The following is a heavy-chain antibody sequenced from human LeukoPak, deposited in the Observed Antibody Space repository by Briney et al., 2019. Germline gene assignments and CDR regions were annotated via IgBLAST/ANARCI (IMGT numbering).Heavy chain of an antibody. V-gene: IGHV3-53*01. J-gene: IGHJ4*02. D-gene: IGHD6-19*01. CDR3: AKAVSAIAVAGTLFDY. CDR1: GFTVSSNY. CDR2: IYSGGST. Sequence: GGSLRLSCAASGFTVSSNYMSWVRQAPGKGLEWVSVIYSGGSTYYADSVKGRFTISRDNSKNTLYLQMNSLRAEDTAVYYCAKAVSAIAVAGTLFDYWGQGTLVTVSS.